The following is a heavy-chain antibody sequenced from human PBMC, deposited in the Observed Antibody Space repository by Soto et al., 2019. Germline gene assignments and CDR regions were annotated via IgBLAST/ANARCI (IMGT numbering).Heavy chain of an antibody. V-gene: IGHV4-61*01. CDR3: ARDRGYCTNGVCYRYYYGMDV. Sequence: SETLSLTCTVSGGSASSGSYYWSWIRQPPGKGLEWIGYIYYSGSTNYNPSLKSRVTISVDTSKNQFSLKLSSVTAADTAVYYCARDRGYCTNGVCYRYYYGMDVWGQGTTVTVSS. D-gene: IGHD2-8*01. CDR2: IYYSGST. J-gene: IGHJ6*02. CDR1: GGSASSGSYY.